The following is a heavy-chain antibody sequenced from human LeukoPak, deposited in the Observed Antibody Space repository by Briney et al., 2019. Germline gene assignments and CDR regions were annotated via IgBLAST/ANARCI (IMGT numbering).Heavy chain of an antibody. J-gene: IGHJ3*02. Sequence: PSETLSLTCTVSGGSISSSSYYWGWIRQPPGKGLEWIGSIYYSGSTYYNPSLKSRVTISVDTSKNQFSLKLSSVTAADTAVYYCARVMYDSSGYYYVPDAFDIWGQGTMVTVSS. CDR3: ARVMYDSSGYYYVPDAFDI. CDR1: GGSISSSSYY. D-gene: IGHD3-22*01. V-gene: IGHV4-39*01. CDR2: IYYSGST.